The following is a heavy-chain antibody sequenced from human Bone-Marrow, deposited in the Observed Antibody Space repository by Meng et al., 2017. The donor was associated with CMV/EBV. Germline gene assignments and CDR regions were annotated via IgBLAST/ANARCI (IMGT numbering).Heavy chain of an antibody. CDR1: GYTFTSHD. Sequence: ASVKVSCKASGYTFTSHDINWVRQATGQGLEWMGWMNPNSGHTGYAQKFQGRVAMTGNTSTSTAYMELSNLRSEDTAGYFCARWGDQNHESSSREPNADDDWGQGTRVTVSS. CDR2: MNPNSGHT. CDR3: ARWGDQNHESSSREPNADDD. D-gene: IGHD3-22*01. J-gene: IGHJ4*02. V-gene: IGHV1-8*01.